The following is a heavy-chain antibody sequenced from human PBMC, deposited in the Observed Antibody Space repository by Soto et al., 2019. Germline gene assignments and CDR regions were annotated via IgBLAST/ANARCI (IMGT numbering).Heavy chain of an antibody. CDR3: ARHIAVAGTRGFDY. V-gene: IGHV4-4*02. D-gene: IGHD6-19*01. CDR1: GGSISSGHW. J-gene: IGHJ4*02. Sequence: QVELQESGPGLVKTSGALSLTCAVSGGSISSGHWWSWVRQPPGEGLEWIGEIFQSGTTNYNPSVESRVIISMDKSKYQFSLEMISVTAADTAVYFCARHIAVAGTRGFDYWGQGTLVTVSS. CDR2: IFQSGTT.